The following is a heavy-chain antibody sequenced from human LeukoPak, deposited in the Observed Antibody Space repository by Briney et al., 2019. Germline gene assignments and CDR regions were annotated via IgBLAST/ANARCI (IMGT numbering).Heavy chain of an antibody. CDR3: ARDPGGQIFDY. J-gene: IGHJ4*02. Sequence: GGSLRLSCAASGFTFSSSAMTWVRQAPGKGLEWVSAISGSGGSTYCADSVKGRFTISRDNSKNTLYLQMNSLRAEDTAVYYCARDPGGQIFDYWGQGTLVTVSS. V-gene: IGHV3-23*01. CDR2: ISGSGGST. CDR1: GFTFSSSA. D-gene: IGHD3-10*01.